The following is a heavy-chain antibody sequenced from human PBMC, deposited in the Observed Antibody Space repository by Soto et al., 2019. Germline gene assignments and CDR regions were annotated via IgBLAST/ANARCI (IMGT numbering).Heavy chain of an antibody. CDR3: ARGSTWYDY. CDR1: GFTFSTYS. J-gene: IGHJ4*02. D-gene: IGHD6-13*01. CDR2: ISSSSSPI. Sequence: GGSLRLSCAASGFTFSTYSMNWVRQAPGKGLEWVSYISSSSSPIYYADSVKGRFTISRDNAKNSLYLQMNSLRAEDTAVYYCARGSTWYDYWGQGTLVTVSS. V-gene: IGHV3-48*01.